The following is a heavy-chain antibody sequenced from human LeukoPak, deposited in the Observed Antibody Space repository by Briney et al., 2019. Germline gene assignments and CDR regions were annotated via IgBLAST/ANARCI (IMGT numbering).Heavy chain of an antibody. J-gene: IGHJ3*02. CDR3: ASRGDLNYYDSSGYYSSAFDI. V-gene: IGHV4-38-2*02. CDR2: IYHSGST. D-gene: IGHD3-22*01. Sequence: SETLSLTCNVSGYSISSNYYWGWIRQPPGKGLEWIGSIYHSGSTYYNPSLKSRVTISVDTSKNQFSLKLSSVTAADTAVYYCASRGDLNYYDSSGYYSSAFDIWGQGTMVTVSS. CDR1: GYSISSNYY.